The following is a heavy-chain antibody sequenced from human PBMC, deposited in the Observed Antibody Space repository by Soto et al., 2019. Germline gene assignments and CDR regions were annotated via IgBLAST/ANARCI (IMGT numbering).Heavy chain of an antibody. CDR2: IGPESGAT. D-gene: IGHD1-26*01. CDR3: GRGRSGQIGVFY. CDR1: GYTFTSYY. Sequence: GASVQVSCEASGYTFTSYYIHWVRQAPEQGPEWMGEIGPESGATRYAQKFQGRVTMTRDTSITTVYMELKNLSPDDTAVYYCGRGRSGQIGVFYWGQGTPVTVSS. V-gene: IGHV1-2*02. J-gene: IGHJ4*02.